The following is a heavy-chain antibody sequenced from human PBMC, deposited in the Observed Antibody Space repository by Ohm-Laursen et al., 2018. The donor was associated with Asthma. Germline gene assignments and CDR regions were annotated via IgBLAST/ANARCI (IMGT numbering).Heavy chain of an antibody. Sequence: SETLSLTCTVSGGSISSGDYYWSWIRQPPGKGLEWIGYIYYSGSTYYNPSLKSRVTISVDTSKNQFSLKLSSVTAADTAVYYCARDRYSSSWYTDWGQGTLVTVSS. D-gene: IGHD6-13*01. V-gene: IGHV4-30-4*01. CDR1: GGSISSGDYY. CDR2: IYYSGST. J-gene: IGHJ4*02. CDR3: ARDRYSSSWYTD.